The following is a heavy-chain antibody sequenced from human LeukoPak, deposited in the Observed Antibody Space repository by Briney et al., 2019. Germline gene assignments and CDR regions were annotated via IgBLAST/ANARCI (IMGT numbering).Heavy chain of an antibody. CDR1: GGSISSSSYY. CDR3: ARHEWGYYSSTSCYYERLSHDNWFDP. Sequence: SQTLSLTCPVSGGSISSSSYYWAWIRQRPGKGLAWIGSIYYSSSTYYNPWLNRRVPISVDTSKNQCSLKLSSVTAADTAVYYCARHEWGYYSSTSCYYERLSHDNWFDPWGQGTLVTVSS. J-gene: IGHJ5*02. CDR2: IYYSSST. V-gene: IGHV4-39*01. D-gene: IGHD2-2*01.